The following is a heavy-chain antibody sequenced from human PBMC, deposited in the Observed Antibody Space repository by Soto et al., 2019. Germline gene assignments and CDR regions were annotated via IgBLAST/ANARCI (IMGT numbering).Heavy chain of an antibody. D-gene: IGHD3-3*01. CDR1: GYTLTELS. CDR2: FDPEDGET. V-gene: IGHV1-24*01. CDR3: ATAAYRSGLRFLEWLLPYSFDY. J-gene: IGHJ4*02. Sequence: ASVKVSCKVSGYTLTELSMHWVRQAPGKGLEWMGGFDPEDGETIYAQKFQGRVTMTEDTSTDTAYMELSSLRSEDTAVYYCATAAYRSGLRFLEWLLPYSFDYWGQGTLVTVPS.